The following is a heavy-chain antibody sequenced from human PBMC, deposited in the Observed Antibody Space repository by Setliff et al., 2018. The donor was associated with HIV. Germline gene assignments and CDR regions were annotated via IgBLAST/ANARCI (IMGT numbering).Heavy chain of an antibody. V-gene: IGHV4-31*03. D-gene: IGHD2-8*01. CDR1: GGSISSGGYY. Sequence: PSETLSLTCTVSGGSISSGGYYWSGIRQHPGKGLEWIGYIYYSGGTYYNPSLKSRVTISVDTSKNQFSLKLSSVTAADTAVYYCARLRPPRYAGSYFDYWGQGTLVTVSS. J-gene: IGHJ4*02. CDR3: ARLRPPRYAGSYFDY. CDR2: IYYSGGT.